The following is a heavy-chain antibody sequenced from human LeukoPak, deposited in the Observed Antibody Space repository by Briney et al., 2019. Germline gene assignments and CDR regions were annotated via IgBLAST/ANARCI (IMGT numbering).Heavy chain of an antibody. CDR3: VRVKGTYFDF. D-gene: IGHD1-1*01. J-gene: IGHJ4*02. Sequence: QAGGSLGLSCAVSGFPFSSYSMNWVRQAPGKGLEWVSYISASGSNIYYLDAVKGRFTVSRDNAMNSLFLQMDRPRAEDTAIYYCVRVKGTYFDFWGQGTPVTVSS. V-gene: IGHV3-48*01. CDR2: ISASGSNI. CDR1: GFPFSSYS.